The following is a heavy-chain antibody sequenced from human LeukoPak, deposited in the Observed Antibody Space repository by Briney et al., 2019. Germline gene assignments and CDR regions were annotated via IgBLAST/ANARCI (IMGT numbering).Heavy chain of an antibody. CDR1: GFTFSTYT. D-gene: IGHD1-26*01. Sequence: GGSLRLSCAASGFTFSTYTLHWVRQAPGRGLEWVSSISSTSNYIYYADSVKGRFTISRDNAKNSLYLQVNSLRAEDTAVYYCARDGVGSTAFDYWGQGSLVTVSS. J-gene: IGHJ4*02. V-gene: IGHV3-21*06. CDR3: ARDGVGSTAFDY. CDR2: ISSTSNYI.